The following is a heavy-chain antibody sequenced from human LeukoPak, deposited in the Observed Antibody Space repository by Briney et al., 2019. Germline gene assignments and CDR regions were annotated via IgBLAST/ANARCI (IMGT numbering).Heavy chain of an antibody. Sequence: GGSLRLSCAASGFTFSSYGMHWVRQAPGKGLEWVAVISYDGSNKYYADSVKGRFTISRDNSKNTLYLQMNSLRAEDTAVYYCAKSIRLQRGWNYYFDYWGQGTLVTVSS. CDR2: ISYDGSNK. V-gene: IGHV3-30*18. CDR1: GFTFSSYG. D-gene: IGHD5-24*01. J-gene: IGHJ4*02. CDR3: AKSIRLQRGWNYYFDY.